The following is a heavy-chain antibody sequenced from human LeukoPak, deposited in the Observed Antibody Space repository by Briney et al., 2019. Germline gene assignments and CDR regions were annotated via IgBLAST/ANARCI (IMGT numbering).Heavy chain of an antibody. CDR1: GYSISSGYY. CDR2: NYHSGST. V-gene: IGHV4-38-2*02. D-gene: IGHD6-6*01. Sequence: ETLSLTCTVSGYSISSGYYWGWIRQPPGKGLEWIGSNYHSGSTYYNPSLQNRVTLSVNTSKNQFYLKLSSVTAADTAVYYCATPSWAFDIWGQGKMVTVSS. CDR3: ATPSWAFDI. J-gene: IGHJ3*02.